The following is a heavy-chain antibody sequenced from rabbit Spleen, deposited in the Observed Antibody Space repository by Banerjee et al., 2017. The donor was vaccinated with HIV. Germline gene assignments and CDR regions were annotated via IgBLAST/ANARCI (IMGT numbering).Heavy chain of an antibody. D-gene: IGHD1-1*01. V-gene: IGHV1S45*01. J-gene: IGHJ4*01. CDR3: ARDGDGGNAYIDVYFNL. CDR2: IYAGSSGNT. Sequence: QEQLVESGGGLVKPGASLTLTCKASGFSFSSGYDMCWVRQAPGKGLEWIACIYAGSSGNTNYASWAKGRFTISKTSSTTVTLQMTSLTAADTATYFCARDGDGGNAYIDVYFNLWGPGTLVTVS. CDR1: GFSFSSGYD.